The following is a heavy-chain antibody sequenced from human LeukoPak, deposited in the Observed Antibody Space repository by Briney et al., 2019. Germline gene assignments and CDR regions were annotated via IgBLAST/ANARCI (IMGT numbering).Heavy chain of an antibody. CDR1: GGSISSGGYS. J-gene: IGHJ2*01. V-gene: IGHV4-30-2*01. D-gene: IGHD4-17*01. Sequence: SQTLSLTCAVSGGSISSGGYSWSWIRQPPGKGLEWIGYIYHSGSTYYNPSLKSRVTLSVDRSKNQFSLKLSSVTAADTAVYYCARGATVTTYSYWYFDLWGRGTLVTVSS. CDR3: ARGATVTTYSYWYFDL. CDR2: IYHSGST.